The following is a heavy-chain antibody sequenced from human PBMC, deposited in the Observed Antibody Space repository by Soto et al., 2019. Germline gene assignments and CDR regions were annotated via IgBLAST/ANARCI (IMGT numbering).Heavy chain of an antibody. D-gene: IGHD1-26*01. CDR3: AKDSNLVGATFFDY. CDR2: ISYDGSNK. J-gene: IGHJ4*02. CDR1: GFTFSRYG. Sequence: GGSLRLSCAASGFTFSRYGMHWVRQDPGKGLEWVAVISYDGSNKYYADSVKGRFTISRDNSKNTLYLQMNSLRAEDTAVYYCAKDSNLVGATFFDYWGQGTLVTVSS. V-gene: IGHV3-30*18.